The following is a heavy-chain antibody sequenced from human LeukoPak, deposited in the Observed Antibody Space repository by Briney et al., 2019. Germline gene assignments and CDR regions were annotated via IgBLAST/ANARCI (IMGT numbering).Heavy chain of an antibody. Sequence: SGGSLRLSCAASGFTFSSYWVHWVRQAPGKGLVWVSRINTDGSRTNYADSVKGRFTISRDNAENTMYLQMNSLRAEDTAVYYCARVMSGSYDWFDPWGQGTLVTVSS. CDR1: GFTFSSYW. CDR2: INTDGSRT. D-gene: IGHD1-26*01. J-gene: IGHJ5*02. V-gene: IGHV3-74*01. CDR3: ARVMSGSYDWFDP.